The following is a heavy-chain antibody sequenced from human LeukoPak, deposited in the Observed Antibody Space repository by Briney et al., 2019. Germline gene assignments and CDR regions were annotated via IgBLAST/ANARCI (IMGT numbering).Heavy chain of an antibody. V-gene: IGHV4-59*07. J-gene: IGHJ3*02. CDR2: IYDSGNN. D-gene: IGHD2-15*01. CDR3: GVLLPPGAFEI. Sequence: SDTLSLTCTVSGGPISSYYWSCIRQPRGKALEWIGYIYDSGNNNYNPPLKSRVTVSADTYKYQFSLKLSSVAAADSDLYYCGVLLPPGAFEIWGQGTMVTVSS. CDR1: GGPISSYY.